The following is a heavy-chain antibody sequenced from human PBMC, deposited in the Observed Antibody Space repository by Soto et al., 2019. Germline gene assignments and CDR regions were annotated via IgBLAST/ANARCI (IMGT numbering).Heavy chain of an antibody. CDR2: INPNSGGT. D-gene: IGHD3-3*01. CDR1: GYTFTGYY. V-gene: IGHV1-2*04. Sequence: GASVKVSFKASGYTFTGYYMHWVRQAPGQGLEWMGWINPNSGGTNYAQKFQGWVTMTRDTSISTAYMELSRLRSDDTAVYYCARDPGRDFWSGYWAPGAFDIWGQGTMVTVSS. CDR3: ARDPGRDFWSGYWAPGAFDI. J-gene: IGHJ3*02.